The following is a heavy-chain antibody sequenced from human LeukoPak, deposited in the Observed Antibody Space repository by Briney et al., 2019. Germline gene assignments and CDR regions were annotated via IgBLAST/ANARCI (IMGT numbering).Heavy chain of an antibody. CDR2: IKQDGSEK. CDR3: ARRFMVLTTKTLHI. J-gene: IGHJ3*02. V-gene: IGHV3-7*04. Sequence: PGGSLRLSCAASGFTFSSYWMSWVRQAPGKGLEWVANIKQDGSEKYYVDSVKGRFTVSRDNAKNSLFLQLNSLRAEDTAVYFCARRFMVLTTKTLHIWGQGTMVTVSS. D-gene: IGHD4/OR15-4a*01. CDR1: GFTFSSYW.